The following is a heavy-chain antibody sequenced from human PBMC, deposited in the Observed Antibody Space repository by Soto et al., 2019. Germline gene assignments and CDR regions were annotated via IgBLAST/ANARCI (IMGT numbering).Heavy chain of an antibody. D-gene: IGHD3-22*01. J-gene: IGHJ4*02. CDR3: ARSAVAITSVGYFDY. Sequence: QVQLQESGPGLVKPSDTLSLTCAVSGYSISSSNWWGWIRQPPGKGLEWIGYIYYSGSTYYNPSLKSRVTMSVDTSKNQSSLKLSSVTAVDTAVYYCARSAVAITSVGYFDYWGQGTLVTVS. CDR2: IYYSGST. CDR1: GYSISSSNW. V-gene: IGHV4-28*01.